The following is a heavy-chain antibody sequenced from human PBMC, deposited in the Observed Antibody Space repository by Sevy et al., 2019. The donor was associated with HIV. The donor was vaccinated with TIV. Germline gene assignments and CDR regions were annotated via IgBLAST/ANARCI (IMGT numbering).Heavy chain of an antibody. V-gene: IGHV3-11*01. J-gene: IGHJ4*02. D-gene: IGHD3-16*02. CDR2: ISSSGSTI. Sequence: GGSLRLSCAASGFTFSDYYMSWIRQAPGKGLEWVSYISSSGSTIYYADSVKGRFTISRDNAKNSLYLQMNSLRDEDTAVYYCARYHMIPLYYHYGWWSYRYPDNRGQGTLVTVSS. CDR3: ARYHMIPLYYHYGWWSYRYPDN. CDR1: GFTFSDYY.